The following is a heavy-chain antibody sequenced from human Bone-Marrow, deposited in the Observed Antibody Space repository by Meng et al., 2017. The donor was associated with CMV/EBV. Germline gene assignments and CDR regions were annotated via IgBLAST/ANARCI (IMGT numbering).Heavy chain of an antibody. Sequence: GESLKISCAASGFTSSSYSMNWVRQAPGKGLEWVSAISGSGGSTYYADSVKGRFAISRDNSKNTLYLQMNSLRAEDTAVYYCAKDRYSSSSYGMDVWGQGTTVTGSS. CDR1: GFTSSSYS. V-gene: IGHV3-23*01. D-gene: IGHD6-6*01. CDR2: ISGSGGST. J-gene: IGHJ6*01. CDR3: AKDRYSSSSYGMDV.